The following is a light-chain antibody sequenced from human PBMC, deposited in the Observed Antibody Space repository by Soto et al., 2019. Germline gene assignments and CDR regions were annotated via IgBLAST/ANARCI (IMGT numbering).Light chain of an antibody. CDR3: QHYGT. CDR2: GAS. CDR1: QSVSSTY. Sequence: EIVLTQSPGTLSLSPGERPTLSCRASQSVSSTYLAWYQQKPGQAPRFLIYGASRRATGIPDRFSGSGSGTDFTLTISRLEPEDFAVYYCQHYGTFGPGTKVDIK. J-gene: IGKJ3*01. V-gene: IGKV3-20*01.